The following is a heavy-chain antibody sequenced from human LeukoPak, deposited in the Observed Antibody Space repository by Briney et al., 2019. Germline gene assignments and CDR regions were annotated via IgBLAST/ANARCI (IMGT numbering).Heavy chain of an antibody. Sequence: PSETLSLTCTVSGGSISSYYWSWIRQPAGKGLEWIGRIYTSGSTNYNPSLKSRVTISVDTSKNQFSLKLSSVTAADTAVYYCARILVNWNDESYFDYWGQGTLVTVSS. D-gene: IGHD1-1*01. CDR3: ARILVNWNDESYFDY. CDR2: IYTSGST. V-gene: IGHV4-4*07. CDR1: GGSISSYY. J-gene: IGHJ4*02.